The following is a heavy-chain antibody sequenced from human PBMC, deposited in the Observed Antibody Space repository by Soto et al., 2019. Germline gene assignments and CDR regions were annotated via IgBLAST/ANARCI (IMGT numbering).Heavy chain of an antibody. J-gene: IGHJ5*02. D-gene: IGHD6-13*01. V-gene: IGHV1-69*06. CDR2: IIPIFGTA. Sequence: SVKVSCKASGGTFGSYAISWVRQAPGQGLEWMGGIIPIFGTANYAQKFQGRVTITADKSTSTAYMELSSLRSEDTAVYYCARDILDSSSWYWFDPWGQGTLVTVSS. CDR3: ARDILDSSSWYWFDP. CDR1: GGTFGSYA.